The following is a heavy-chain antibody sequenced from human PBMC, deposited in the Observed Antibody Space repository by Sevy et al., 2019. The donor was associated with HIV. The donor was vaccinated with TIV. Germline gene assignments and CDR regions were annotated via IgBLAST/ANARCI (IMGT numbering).Heavy chain of an antibody. J-gene: IGHJ4*02. CDR2: ISAYKGNT. CDR1: GYTFTSYG. Sequence: ASVNVSCKASGYTFTSYGISWVRQAPGQGLEWMGWISAYKGNTNYAQKFQGRVTMTTDTSTFTAYMELRSLRYDDTAVYYCARDRDYDYIWGTFPYRDYWGQGTLVTVSS. D-gene: IGHD3-16*01. V-gene: IGHV1-18*01. CDR3: ARDRDYDYIWGTFPYRDY.